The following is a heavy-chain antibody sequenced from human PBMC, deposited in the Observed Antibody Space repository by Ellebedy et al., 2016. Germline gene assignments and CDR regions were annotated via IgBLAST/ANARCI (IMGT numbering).Heavy chain of an antibody. J-gene: IGHJ4*02. D-gene: IGHD2-21*02. CDR1: GFTFSSYA. CDR2: INHHSAAI. Sequence: GESLKISXAASGFTFSSYAMNWARQAPGKGLEWVSYINHHSAAIYYADSVKGRFTISRDNAKNSLYLQMNSLRTEDTAIYYCIGIPVTDYCFEYWGQGTLVTVSS. CDR3: IGIPVTDYCFEY. V-gene: IGHV3-48*01.